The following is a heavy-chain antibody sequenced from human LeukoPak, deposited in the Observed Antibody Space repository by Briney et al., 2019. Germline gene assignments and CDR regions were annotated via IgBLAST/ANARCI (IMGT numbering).Heavy chain of an antibody. CDR3: AILPAYYYDSSGYYYFDY. V-gene: IGHV4-34*01. Sequence: PSETLSLTCAVYGGSFSGYYWSWIRQPPGKGLEWIGEINHSGSTNYNPSLKSRVTISVDTSKNQFSLKLSSVTAADTAVYYCAILPAYYYDSSGYYYFDYWGQGTLVTVSP. CDR1: GGSFSGYY. J-gene: IGHJ4*02. D-gene: IGHD3-22*01. CDR2: INHSGST.